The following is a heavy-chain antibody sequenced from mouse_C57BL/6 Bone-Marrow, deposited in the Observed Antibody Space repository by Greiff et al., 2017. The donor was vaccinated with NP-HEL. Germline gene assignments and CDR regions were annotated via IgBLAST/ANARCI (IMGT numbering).Heavy chain of an antibody. V-gene: IGHV1-81*01. Sequence: QVQLQQSGAELARPGASVKLSCKASGYTFTSYGISWVKPRPGQGLEWIGEIYPRSGNTYYNEKFKGKATLTADKSSSTAYMELRSLTSEDSAVYFCARPDYGSSYVDWGQGTTLTVSS. CDR2: IYPRSGNT. D-gene: IGHD1-1*01. J-gene: IGHJ2*01. CDR3: ARPDYGSSYVD. CDR1: GYTFTSYG.